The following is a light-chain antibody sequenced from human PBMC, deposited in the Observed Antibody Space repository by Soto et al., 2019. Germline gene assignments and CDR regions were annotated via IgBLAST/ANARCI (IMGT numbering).Light chain of an antibody. J-gene: IGKJ1*01. V-gene: IGKV3-15*01. CDR1: QSVSSN. CDR3: QQYNNWPPWT. CDR2: GAS. Sequence: EIVMTQSPPPPSLSPGGKAPPSRRASQSVSSNLAWYQQKPGQAPRLLIYGASTRATGIPARFSGSGSGTEFTLTISSLQSEDFAVYYCQQYNNWPPWTFGQGTKVDIK.